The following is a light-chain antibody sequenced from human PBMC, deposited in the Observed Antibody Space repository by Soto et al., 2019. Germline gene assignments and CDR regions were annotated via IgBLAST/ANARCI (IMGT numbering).Light chain of an antibody. CDR2: DVS. Sequence: QSALTQPRSVSGSPGQSVTISCTGTSSDVGGYNYVSWYQQHPGKAPKVMIYDVSKRPSGVPDRLSGSKSGNTASLTISGLQAEDEADYYCCSYAGSSPDVFGAGTKLTVL. CDR3: CSYAGSSPDV. J-gene: IGLJ1*01. CDR1: SSDVGGYNY. V-gene: IGLV2-11*01.